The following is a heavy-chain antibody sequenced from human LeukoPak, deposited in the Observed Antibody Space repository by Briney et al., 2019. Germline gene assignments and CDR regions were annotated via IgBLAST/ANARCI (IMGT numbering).Heavy chain of an antibody. CDR2: MYYSGGT. CDR3: ARECAYYGSSGYCPPRY. D-gene: IGHD3-22*01. CDR1: GDSINSRIHY. J-gene: IGHJ4*02. Sequence: SETLSLTCNVSGDSINSRIHYWGWIRQPPGKGLEWIGSMYYSGGTYYNPSLKSRVTISVDMSRNQFSLKLSSVTAADTAVYYCARECAYYGSSGYCPPRYWGQGTLVTVSS. V-gene: IGHV4-39*02.